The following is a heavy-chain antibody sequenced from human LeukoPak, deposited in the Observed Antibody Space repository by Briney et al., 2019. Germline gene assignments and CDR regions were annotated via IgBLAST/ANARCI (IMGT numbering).Heavy chain of an antibody. Sequence: SETLSLTCTVSGGSISSYYWSWIRQPPGKGLEWIGYIYYSGSTNYNPSLKSRVTISVDTSKNQFSLKLSSVTAADTAVYYCARGDRYSDFDYWGLGTLVTVSS. V-gene: IGHV4-59*01. J-gene: IGHJ4*02. CDR1: GGSISSYY. D-gene: IGHD1-14*01. CDR2: IYYSGST. CDR3: ARGDRYSDFDY.